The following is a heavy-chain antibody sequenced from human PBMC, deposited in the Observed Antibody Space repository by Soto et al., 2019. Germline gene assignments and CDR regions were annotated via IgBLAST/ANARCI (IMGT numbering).Heavy chain of an antibody. CDR2: IHPRDSQT. D-gene: IGHD2-8*01. CDR3: ASQIYDSDTGTNFQYCLDS. V-gene: IGHV5-10-1*01. J-gene: IGHJ4*02. CDR1: GYSFAGYC. Sequence: EALKISCKGSGYSFAGYCITWVPQKPAQGYESMGRIHPRDSQTYYGPSVRCNVTISGTKSITTVCLQWRSLRDSDTAMNSCASQIYDSDTGTNFQYCLDSWGKRTRGAVSS.